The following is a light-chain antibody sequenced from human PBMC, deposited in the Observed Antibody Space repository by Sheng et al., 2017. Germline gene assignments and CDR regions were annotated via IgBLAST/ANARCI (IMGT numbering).Light chain of an antibody. V-gene: IGKV3-20*02. CDR2: AAS. Sequence: IVLTQSPATLSLSPGERATLSCRASQSVSSNYLAWYQQKPGQAPRLLIYAASSRATGIPDRFSGSGSGTDFTLTISRLEPEDFATYYCLQDYNYPFTFGPGTKVDIK. CDR3: LQDYNYPFT. J-gene: IGKJ3*01. CDR1: QSVSSNY.